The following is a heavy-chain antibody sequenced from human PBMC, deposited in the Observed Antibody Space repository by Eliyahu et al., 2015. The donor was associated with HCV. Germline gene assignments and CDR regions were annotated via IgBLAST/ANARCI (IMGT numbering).Heavy chain of an antibody. V-gene: IGHV4-59*01. D-gene: IGHD6-19*01. CDR1: GGSITTYX. J-gene: IGHJ5*02. CDR3: ASGGGGIAVAGTGGWFDP. CDR2: IHSXGST. Sequence: QVQLKESGPGLVKPSETLSXTCTVSGGSITTYXWAGTRPPPGKGLEWIGYIHSXGSTNYNPSLXSRVTISLDTSKNQFSLNLTSVTAADXAVYYCASGGGGIAVAGTGGWFDPWGQGTLVTVSS.